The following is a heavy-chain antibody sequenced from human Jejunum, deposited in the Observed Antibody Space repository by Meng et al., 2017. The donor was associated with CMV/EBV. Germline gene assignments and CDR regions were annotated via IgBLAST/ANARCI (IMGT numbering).Heavy chain of an antibody. J-gene: IGHJ4*02. V-gene: IGHV1-18*01. Sequence: QVQLVQFGAEVKKPGASVKVSCKTSGYTFTTYGISWVRQAPGQGLEWVGWSSTSNGNTHYAQKVQDRVTMTTDTSTSTAYMELRSLTSDDTAVYYCVRDFWSDFYAYWGQGTLVTVSS. CDR3: VRDFWSDFYAY. CDR1: GYTFTTYG. D-gene: IGHD3-3*01. CDR2: SSTSNGNT.